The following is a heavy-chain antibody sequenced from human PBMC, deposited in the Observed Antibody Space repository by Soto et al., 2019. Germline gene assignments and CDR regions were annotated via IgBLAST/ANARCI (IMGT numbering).Heavy chain of an antibody. Sequence: GASVKVSCKASGYTFSVYHMHWVRQAPGQGLEWMGWIHPNSGGTNYAQRFEGRVTMTRDTSINTAYLELSGLRSDDTADDTAVYYCAKSNYGGDDYFQYGLDVWGQGTTVTVSS. CDR2: IHPNSGGT. CDR3: VYYCAKSNYGGDDYFQYGLDV. CDR1: GYTFSVYH. D-gene: IGHD2-21*02. J-gene: IGHJ6*02. V-gene: IGHV1-2*02.